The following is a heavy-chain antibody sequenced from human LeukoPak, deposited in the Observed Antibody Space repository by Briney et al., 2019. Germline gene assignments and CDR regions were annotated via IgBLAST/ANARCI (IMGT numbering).Heavy chain of an antibody. V-gene: IGHV4-38-2*01. CDR1: AYSVSSWYY. CDR3: ASDQGGCSSNSCYDFDH. J-gene: IGHJ4*02. D-gene: IGHD2-2*01. Sequence: SETLSLTCAASAYSVSSWYYGGLIRRPPGKGLEGSGSISHSGSTFYNPSLRSRVTLSVDTSMNHFSLKLSSVTAADTAVYYCASDQGGCSSNSCYDFDHWGQGPLVTVSS. CDR2: ISHSGST.